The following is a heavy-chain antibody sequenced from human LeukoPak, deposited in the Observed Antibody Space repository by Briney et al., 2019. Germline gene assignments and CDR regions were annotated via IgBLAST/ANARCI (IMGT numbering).Heavy chain of an antibody. Sequence: GGSLRLSCAASGFTVSSNYMSWVRQAPGKGLEWVSVIYSGGNTYYADSVKGRFTISRDNSKNTLYLQMNSLRAEDTAVYYCARSFGGWRWFDPWGQGTLVTVSS. CDR1: GFTVSSNY. CDR3: ARSFGGWRWFDP. V-gene: IGHV3-53*01. J-gene: IGHJ5*02. D-gene: IGHD6-19*01. CDR2: IYSGGNT.